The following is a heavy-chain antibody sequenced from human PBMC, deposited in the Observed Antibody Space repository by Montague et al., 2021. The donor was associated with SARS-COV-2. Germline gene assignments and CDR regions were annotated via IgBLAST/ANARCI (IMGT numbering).Heavy chain of an antibody. CDR2: NFYSGST. D-gene: IGHD3-10*01. J-gene: IGHJ4*02. CDR3: ASMVRAQVYYFDY. Sequence: SETLSLTCTVSGGSISSSSYYWIWILQPPGKGLVWYMNNFYSGSTDYNPSRRSRVTISVDTSKNQFSLKLSSVTAADTAVYYCASMVRAQVYYFDYWGQGTTVTVSS. CDR1: GGSISSSSYY. V-gene: IGHV4-39*01.